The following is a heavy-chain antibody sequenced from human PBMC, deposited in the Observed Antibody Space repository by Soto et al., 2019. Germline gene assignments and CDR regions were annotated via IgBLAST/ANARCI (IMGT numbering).Heavy chain of an antibody. J-gene: IGHJ1*01. CDR3: ATEYRIAVAGTDRYFQH. Sequence: QVQLVQSGVVVKKPGASVKVSCKVSGYTLTELSMHWVRQAPGKGLEWMGGFDPEDGETIYAQKFQGRVTMTEDTSTDTAYMELSSLRSEDTAVSYCATEYRIAVAGTDRYFQHWGQGTLVTVSS. CDR2: FDPEDGET. V-gene: IGHV1-24*01. D-gene: IGHD6-19*01. CDR1: GYTLTELS.